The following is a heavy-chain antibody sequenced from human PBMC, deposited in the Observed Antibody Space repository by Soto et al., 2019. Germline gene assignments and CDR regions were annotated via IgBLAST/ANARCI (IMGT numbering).Heavy chain of an antibody. D-gene: IGHD1-26*01. J-gene: IGHJ3*02. Sequence: QVQLVESGGGVVQPGRSLRLSCAASGFSFTTYVMHWVRQAPGKGLEWVAVISHDGSYKYYGDAVKGRFTISRDTSKNAVYLEMNSLRPEDTAVYYCAKGLLAIVGTTLPRDAINIWGHGTMVTVSS. CDR1: GFSFTTYV. V-gene: IGHV3-30*18. CDR2: ISHDGSYK. CDR3: AKGLLAIVGTTLPRDAINI.